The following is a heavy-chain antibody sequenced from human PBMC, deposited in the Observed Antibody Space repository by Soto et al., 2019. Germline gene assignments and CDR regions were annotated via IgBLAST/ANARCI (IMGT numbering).Heavy chain of an antibody. Sequence: SRRLYCASSGFSYSCYTMHSVRQAPGKGLEWVSSISSSSNYIFYTDSLRGRFTISRDNAKNSLYLQMNSLRVDDTAVYYCARDRGPNTPDYWGQGTLVTVSS. J-gene: IGHJ4*02. D-gene: IGHD2-2*02. V-gene: IGHV3-21*01. CDR1: GFSYSCYT. CDR2: ISSSSNYI. CDR3: ARDRGPNTPDY.